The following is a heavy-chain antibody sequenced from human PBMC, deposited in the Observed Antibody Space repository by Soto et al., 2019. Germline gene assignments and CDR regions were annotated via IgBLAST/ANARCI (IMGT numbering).Heavy chain of an antibody. CDR2: INSDGSST. D-gene: IGHD3-10*01. CDR3: ARDRWGGGRDMDV. J-gene: IGHJ6*02. CDR1: GFTFSIYW. V-gene: IGHV3-74*01. Sequence: EVQLVESGGGLVQPGGSLRLSCAASGFTFSIYWIHWVRQAPGKGLVWVSRINSDGSSTNYADSVKGRFTISRDNAKNTLFLQMNSLRAEDTAVYYCARDRWGGGRDMDVWGQGTTVTVSS.